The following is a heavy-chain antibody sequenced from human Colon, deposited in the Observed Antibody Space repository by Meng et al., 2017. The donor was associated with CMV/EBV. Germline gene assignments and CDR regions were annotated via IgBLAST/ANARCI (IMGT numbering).Heavy chain of an antibody. CDR2: IYWDDDN. Sequence: ITLKQAGRTLVKPTQNLTLTCTFSGFSLRTPEVGVHWIRQPPGKALEWLALIYWDDDNQFRPSLKNRITITKDTSKNQVVLTMTNMDPVDTATYYCAHGRGWLTDYWGQGTLVTVSS. CDR3: AHGRGWLTDY. V-gene: IGHV2-5*02. D-gene: IGHD6-19*01. J-gene: IGHJ4*02. CDR1: GFSLRTPEVG.